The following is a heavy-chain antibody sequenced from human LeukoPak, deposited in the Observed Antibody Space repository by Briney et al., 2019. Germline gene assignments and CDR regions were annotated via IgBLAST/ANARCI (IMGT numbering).Heavy chain of an antibody. CDR1: GGSFSGYY. CDR2: VRHDGTT. Sequence: NPSETLSLTCGGFGGSFSGYYWTWIRQSPGKGLEWVGEVRHDGTTNHNPSLESRVTISIDTSKNQFSLHLSSVTAAATAVYYCARGRYYFDSSGYDYWGQGTLVTVSS. CDR3: ARGRYYFDSSGYDY. V-gene: IGHV4-34*01. D-gene: IGHD3-22*01. J-gene: IGHJ4*02.